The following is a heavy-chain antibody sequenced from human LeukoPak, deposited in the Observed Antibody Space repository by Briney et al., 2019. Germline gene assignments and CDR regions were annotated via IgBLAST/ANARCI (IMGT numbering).Heavy chain of an antibody. D-gene: IGHD3-10*01. CDR1: GFTFSRYY. CDR3: ARDFLGESGAGGY. CDR2: ISPRGDSM. Sequence: GGSLRLSCAASGFTFSRYYMHWVRQAPGKGLEGVSSISPRGDSMWHADSVKGRFTISRDNARKSLYMQMNGLRVEDSAVYYCARDFLGESGAGGYWGQGIQVTVSS. J-gene: IGHJ4*02. V-gene: IGHV3-21*01.